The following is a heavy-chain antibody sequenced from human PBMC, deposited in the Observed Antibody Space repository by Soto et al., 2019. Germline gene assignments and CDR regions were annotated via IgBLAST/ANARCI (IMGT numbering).Heavy chain of an antibody. D-gene: IGHD3-22*01. V-gene: IGHV1-69*01. Sequence: QVPLVQSGAEVKKPGSSVKVSCKASGGTFSSYAISWVRQAPGQGLEWMGGIIPIFGTANYAQKFQGRVTITADESTSTAYMELSSLRSEDTAVYYCARLYYYDSSGYYYYYGMDVWGQGTTVTVSS. CDR2: IIPIFGTA. CDR1: GGTFSSYA. J-gene: IGHJ6*02. CDR3: ARLYYYDSSGYYYYYGMDV.